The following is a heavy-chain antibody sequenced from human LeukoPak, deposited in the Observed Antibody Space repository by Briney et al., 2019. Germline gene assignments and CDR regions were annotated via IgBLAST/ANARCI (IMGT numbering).Heavy chain of an antibody. CDR2: IYYSGST. CDR1: GYSISSYY. V-gene: IGHV4-59*01. Sequence: SETLSLTCTVSGYSISSYYWSWIRQPPGKGLEWIGYIYYSGSTNYNPSLKSRVTISVDTSKNQFSLKLSSVTAADTAVYYCARGFDYYYYYMDVWGKGTTVTISS. J-gene: IGHJ6*03. CDR3: ARGFDYYYYYMDV.